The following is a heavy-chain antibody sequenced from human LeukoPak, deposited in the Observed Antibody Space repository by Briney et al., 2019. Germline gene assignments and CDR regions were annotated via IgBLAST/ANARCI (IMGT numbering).Heavy chain of an antibody. CDR1: GCSISSNAL. V-gene: IGHV4-4*02. CDR3: ARVYYYDSSGVPWGAFDI. J-gene: IGHJ3*02. CDR2: SRHSGST. Sequence: KPWGTLCLSCAVSGCSISSNALRRGGRPPPGEGVGGAGVSRHSGSTNYNPSLKSRVIISVDKSKNQFSLKLSSVTAADTAVYYCARVYYYDSSGVPWGAFDIWGQGTMVTVSS. D-gene: IGHD3-22*01.